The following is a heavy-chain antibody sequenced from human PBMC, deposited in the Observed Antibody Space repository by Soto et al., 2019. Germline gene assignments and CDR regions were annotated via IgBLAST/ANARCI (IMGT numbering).Heavy chain of an antibody. CDR1: GFTFSSYW. D-gene: IGHD3-16*01. Sequence: EVQLVESGGGLVQPGGSLRLSCAASGFTFSSYWMHWVRQAPGKGLVWVSRISSDGSSTTYADSVKGRFTISRDNAKNTLYLQMNSLGAEDTAVYYCARGGRYYYMDVWGKGTTVTVSS. CDR2: ISSDGSST. V-gene: IGHV3-74*01. CDR3: ARGGRYYYMDV. J-gene: IGHJ6*03.